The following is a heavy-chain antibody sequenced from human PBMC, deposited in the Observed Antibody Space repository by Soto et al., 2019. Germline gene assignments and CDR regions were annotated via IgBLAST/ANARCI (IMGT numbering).Heavy chain of an antibody. J-gene: IGHJ4*02. CDR1: GFTFDNYA. CDR3: TKARGITGILTYYFDC. D-gene: IGHD1-20*01. Sequence: LRLSCAASGFTFDNYAMHWVRQAPGKGLEWVSVISWNSGSIGYADSVKGRFTISRDNAKNSPYLQMNSLRAEDTALYYCTKARGITGILTYYFDCWGQGTQVTVSS. V-gene: IGHV3-9*01. CDR2: ISWNSGSI.